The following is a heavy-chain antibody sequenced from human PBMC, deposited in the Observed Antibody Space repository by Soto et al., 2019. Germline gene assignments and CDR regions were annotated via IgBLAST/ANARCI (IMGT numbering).Heavy chain of an antibody. CDR3: ARFYGNAFDV. Sequence: PSETLSLTCSVSGGSITTSSYNWDWIRQPPGKGLEWIGTIYYDGSTSYNPSLKSQVTISVDTSKNHFALKVNSVTAADTAVYYCARFYGNAFDVWGRGKVVTVSS. CDR2: IYYDGST. CDR1: GGSITTSSYN. J-gene: IGHJ3*01. D-gene: IGHD3-10*01. V-gene: IGHV4-39*02.